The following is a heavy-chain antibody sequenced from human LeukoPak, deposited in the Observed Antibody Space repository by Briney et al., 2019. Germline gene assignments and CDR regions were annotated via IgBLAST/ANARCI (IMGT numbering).Heavy chain of an antibody. V-gene: IGHV1-2*02. CDR3: ATDPGHLIFGALP. J-gene: IGHJ5*02. CDR2: INPNSGGT. D-gene: IGHD3/OR15-3a*01. CDR1: GYTFTGYY. Sequence: ASVKVSCKASGYTFTGYYMHWVRQAPGQGLEWMGWINPNSGGTNYAQKFQGRVTMTEDTSTDTAYMELSSLRSEDTAVYYCATDPGHLIFGALPWGQGTLVTVSS.